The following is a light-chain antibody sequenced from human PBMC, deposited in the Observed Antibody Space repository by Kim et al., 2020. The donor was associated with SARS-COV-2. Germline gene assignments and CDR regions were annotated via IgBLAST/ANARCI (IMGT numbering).Light chain of an antibody. CDR3: QVWDSSTV. CDR1: NIGSKN. V-gene: IGLV3-9*01. Sequence: SVARGQTARITWGGNNIGSKNVHWYQQKPGQAPVLVIYRDSNRPSGIPERFSGSNSGNTATLTISRAQAGDEADYYCQVWDSSTVFGGGTQLTVL. CDR2: RDS. J-gene: IGLJ2*01.